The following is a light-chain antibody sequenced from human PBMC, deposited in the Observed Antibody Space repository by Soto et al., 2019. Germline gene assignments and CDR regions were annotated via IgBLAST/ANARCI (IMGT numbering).Light chain of an antibody. CDR2: KVS. CDR3: MQGTLWPWT. V-gene: IGKV2-30*01. Sequence: DLVMTQSPLSLPVTLGQPASISCRSSQSLVYSDGNTYLSWFQQRPGQSPRRLIYKVSNRDSGVPDRFSGSGSGTDFTLKISRVEAEDLGVYYCMQGTLWPWTFGQGTKVEIK. CDR1: QSLVYSDGNTY. J-gene: IGKJ1*01.